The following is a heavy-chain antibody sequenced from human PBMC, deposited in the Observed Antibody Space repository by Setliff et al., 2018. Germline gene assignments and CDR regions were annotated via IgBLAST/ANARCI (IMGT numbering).Heavy chain of an antibody. J-gene: IGHJ3*02. Sequence: ASETLSLTCTVSGGSTNNYHWTWIRQPAGKGLEWIGRLYPNGNTNYNPSLKRRVNMSADSSKNNLALRLKYVTAADTAVYYCARGRMRGSCSGPSCTYDPFDIWGQGTPVTVSS. CDR1: GGSTNNYH. D-gene: IGHD2-2*01. CDR3: ARGRMRGSCSGPSCTYDPFDI. V-gene: IGHV4-4*07. CDR2: LYPNGNT.